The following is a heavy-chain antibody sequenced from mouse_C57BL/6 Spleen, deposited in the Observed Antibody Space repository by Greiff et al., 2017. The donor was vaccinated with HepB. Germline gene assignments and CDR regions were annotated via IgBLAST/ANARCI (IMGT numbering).Heavy chain of an antibody. V-gene: IGHV1-53*01. Sequence: QVQLKQPGTELVKPGASVKLSCKASGYTFTSYWMHWVKQRPGQGLEWIGNINPSNGGTNYNEKFKSKATLTVDKSSSTAYMQLSSLTSEDSAVYYCARDYYGSSYDYAMDYWGQGTSVTVSS. CDR3: ARDYYGSSYDYAMDY. CDR2: INPSNGGT. J-gene: IGHJ4*01. CDR1: GYTFTSYW. D-gene: IGHD1-1*01.